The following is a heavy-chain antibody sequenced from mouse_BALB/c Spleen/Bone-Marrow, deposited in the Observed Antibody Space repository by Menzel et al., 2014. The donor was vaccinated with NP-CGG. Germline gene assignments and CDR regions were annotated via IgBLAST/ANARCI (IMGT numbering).Heavy chain of an antibody. CDR3: ARNYRYDGFAY. Sequence: QQSGPELVKPGASVKMSCKASGYTFTSYVMHWVKQKPGQGLEWIGYINPYNDGTKYNEKFKGKATLTSDKSSSTAYMELSSLTSEDSAVYYCARNYRYDGFAYWGQGTLVTVSA. V-gene: IGHV1-14*01. CDR2: INPYNDGT. D-gene: IGHD2-14*01. CDR1: GYTFTSYV. J-gene: IGHJ3*01.